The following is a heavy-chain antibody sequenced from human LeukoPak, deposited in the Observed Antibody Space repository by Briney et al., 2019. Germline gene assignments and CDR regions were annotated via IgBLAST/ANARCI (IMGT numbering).Heavy chain of an antibody. CDR1: GFTFSSYA. J-gene: IGHJ4*02. CDR3: AKRNTMVRGGPCFDY. D-gene: IGHD3-10*01. CDR2: IFGNGDTT. Sequence: GGTLRLSCAASGFTFSSYAMNWVRQAPGKGLEWVSIIFGNGDTTYYADSVKGRFTVSRDNSKDTLYLQMNDLRPDDTAIYYCAKRNTMVRGGPCFDYWGQGLLVTVSS. V-gene: IGHV3-23*01.